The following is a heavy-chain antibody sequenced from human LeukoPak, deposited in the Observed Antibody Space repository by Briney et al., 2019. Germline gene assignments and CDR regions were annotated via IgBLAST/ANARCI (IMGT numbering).Heavy chain of an antibody. V-gene: IGHV1-2*02. D-gene: IGHD3-22*01. CDR1: GYTFTGYY. CDR3: ARAWYYYDSSGYYYYYGMDV. J-gene: IGHJ6*02. Sequence: ASVKVSCKASGYTFTGYYMHWVRQAPGQGLEWMGWINPNSGGTNYAQKFQGRVTMTRDTSISTAYMELSRLRSDDTAVYYCARAWYYYDSSGYYYYYGMDVWGQGTTVTVSS. CDR2: INPNSGGT.